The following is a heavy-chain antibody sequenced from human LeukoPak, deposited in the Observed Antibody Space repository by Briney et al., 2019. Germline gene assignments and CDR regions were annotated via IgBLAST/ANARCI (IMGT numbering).Heavy chain of an antibody. Sequence: GGSLRLSCAASGFTPSSYSMNGVRQAPGKGLEWVSYISSSSSTIYYADSVKGRFTISRDNAKNSLYLQMNSLRAEDTAVYYCARDRRGRYYDSSGYYLFDYWGQGTLVTVSA. CDR1: GFTPSSYS. J-gene: IGHJ4*02. V-gene: IGHV3-48*04. CDR2: ISSSSSTI. D-gene: IGHD3-22*01. CDR3: ARDRRGRYYDSSGYYLFDY.